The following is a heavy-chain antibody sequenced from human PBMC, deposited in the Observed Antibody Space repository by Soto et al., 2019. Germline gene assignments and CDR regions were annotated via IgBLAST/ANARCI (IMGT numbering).Heavy chain of an antibody. D-gene: IGHD3-3*01. V-gene: IGHV3-30*18. CDR2: ISYDGSNK. Sequence: SLRLSCAASGFTFSSYGMHWVRQAPGKGLEWVAVISYDGSNKYYADSVKGRFTISRDNSKNTLYLQMNSLRAEDTAVYYCAKETWSGWYYYYYGMDVWGKGTTVTVS. CDR3: AKETWSGWYYYYYGMDV. J-gene: IGHJ6*04. CDR1: GFTFSSYG.